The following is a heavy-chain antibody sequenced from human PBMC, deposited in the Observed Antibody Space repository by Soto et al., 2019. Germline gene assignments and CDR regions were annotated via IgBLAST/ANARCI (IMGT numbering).Heavy chain of an antibody. J-gene: IGHJ5*02. CDR3: ARDLKAGYYDFWSGYYNGWFDP. CDR1: GYTFTSYG. Sequence: GASVKVSCKASGYTFTSYGISWVRQAPGQGLEWMGWISAYNGNTNYAQKLQGRVTMTTDTSTSTAYMELRSLRSDDTAVYYCARDLKAGYYDFWSGYYNGWFDPWGQGTLVTVPS. D-gene: IGHD3-3*01. CDR2: ISAYNGNT. V-gene: IGHV1-18*01.